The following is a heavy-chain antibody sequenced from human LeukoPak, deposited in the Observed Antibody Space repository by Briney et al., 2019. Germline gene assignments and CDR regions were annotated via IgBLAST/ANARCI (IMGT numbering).Heavy chain of an antibody. CDR2: ISAYNGNT. CDR1: GYTFTSYG. CDR3: AREIQKPQYQLLRWAYYYYGMDV. Sequence: GASVNVSCKASGYTFTSYGISWVRQAPGQGLEWMGWISAYNGNTNYAQKLQGRVTMTTDTSTSTAYMELRSLRSDDTAVYYCAREIQKPQYQLLRWAYYYYGMDVWGQGATVTVSS. V-gene: IGHV1-18*01. J-gene: IGHJ6*02. D-gene: IGHD2-2*01.